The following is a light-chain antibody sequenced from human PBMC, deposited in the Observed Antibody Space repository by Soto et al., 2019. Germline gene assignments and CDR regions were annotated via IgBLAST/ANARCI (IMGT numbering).Light chain of an antibody. V-gene: IGKV1-9*01. CDR2: ESS. Sequence: DIQLTQSPSFLSASVGDRVTITCRASQGISTLLAWYQQKPGKAPKVLIYESSLLQSGVPSRFSGSGSGTEFTLTISSLQPDDFATYYCQPYNSYSEACGQGTKVDI. J-gene: IGKJ1*01. CDR3: QPYNSYSEA. CDR1: QGISTL.